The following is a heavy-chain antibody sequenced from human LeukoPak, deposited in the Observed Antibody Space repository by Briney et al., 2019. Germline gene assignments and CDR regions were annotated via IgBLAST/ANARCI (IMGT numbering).Heavy chain of an antibody. CDR2: ISSSGKA. V-gene: IGHV4-39*01. J-gene: IGHJ4*02. D-gene: IGHD1-26*01. CDR1: GGSITTSDFD. CDR3: ARFKGGTGFDF. Sequence: SETLSLTCTVSGGSITTSDFDWAWIRQPPGQGFEWIATISSSGKAYYYPSLMSRVTISVDTSKNQFSLDVTSVTAADTGLFYCARFKGGTGFDFWGRGILVIVS.